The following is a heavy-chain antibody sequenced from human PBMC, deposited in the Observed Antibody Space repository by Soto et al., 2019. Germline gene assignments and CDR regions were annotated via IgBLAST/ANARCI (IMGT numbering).Heavy chain of an antibody. CDR2: ISGSGGST. Sequence: EVQLLESGGGLVQPGGSLRLSCAASGFTFSSYAMSWVRQAPGKGLEWVSAISGSGGSTYYADSVKGRFTISRDNPKNALYLQMNSLRAEDTAVYYCAKDGWGTTVTWYFDYWGQGTLVTVSS. V-gene: IGHV3-23*01. D-gene: IGHD4-17*01. CDR1: GFTFSSYA. J-gene: IGHJ4*02. CDR3: AKDGWGTTVTWYFDY.